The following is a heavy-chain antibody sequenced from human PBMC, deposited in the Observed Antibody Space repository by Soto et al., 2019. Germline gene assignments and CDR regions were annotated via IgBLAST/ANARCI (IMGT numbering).Heavy chain of an antibody. D-gene: IGHD2-8*02. V-gene: IGHV1-2*02. CDR3: ARGDYGTGGYPFPYFDY. J-gene: IGHJ4*02. CDR2: INPDSGAT. Sequence: HEHLVQSGAEVKRPGASLKVSCKASGYSFTGCYIHWVRQAPGQGLEWMGWINPDSGATNYAQNFQGRVTLTSDTSISTASMDLTSLTSDDTAVYYCARGDYGTGGYPFPYFDYWGQGTLVIVSS. CDR1: GYSFTGCY.